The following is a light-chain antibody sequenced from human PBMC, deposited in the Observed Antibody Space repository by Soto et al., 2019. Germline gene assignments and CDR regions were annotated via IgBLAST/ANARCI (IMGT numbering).Light chain of an antibody. CDR3: QQSYKMPS. CDR1: RNVSIY. CDR2: ATS. Sequence: TQSPASLAASVGDRLTLTCRASRNVSIYLNWYQHKPGKGPPLLIHATSNLQIGVPSRFSGSGSGTEFTLTISSLEPDDFGTYYCQQSYKMPSFGQGTRLEI. V-gene: IGKV1-39*01. J-gene: IGKJ5*01.